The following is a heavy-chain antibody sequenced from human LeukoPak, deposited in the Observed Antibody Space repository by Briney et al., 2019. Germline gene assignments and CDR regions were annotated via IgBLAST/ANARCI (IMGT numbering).Heavy chain of an antibody. Sequence: GASVTVSCKATGYTFTSYYMHWVRQAPAQGLEWMGIINPSGGSTSYAQKFQGRVTMTRDTSTSTVYIELSSLRSEDTAVYYCAREFQPSYSRRVQAFDIWGQGTMVTVSS. J-gene: IGHJ3*02. CDR1: GYTFTSYY. V-gene: IGHV1-46*01. CDR2: INPSGGST. D-gene: IGHD6-13*01. CDR3: AREFQPSYSRRVQAFDI.